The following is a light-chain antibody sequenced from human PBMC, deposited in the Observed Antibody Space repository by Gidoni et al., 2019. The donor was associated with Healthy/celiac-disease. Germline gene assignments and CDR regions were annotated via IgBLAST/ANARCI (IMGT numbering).Light chain of an antibody. CDR3: QSYDSSLSDLYV. J-gene: IGLJ1*01. CDR1: SSNIGAGYD. CDR2: GNS. Sequence: QSVLTQPPSVYGAPGRRVTISCTGSSSNIGAGYDVPWYQQLPGTAPKLLIYGNSNRPSGVPDRFSGSKSGTSASLAITGLQAEDEADYYCQSYDSSLSDLYVFGTGTKVTVL. V-gene: IGLV1-40*01.